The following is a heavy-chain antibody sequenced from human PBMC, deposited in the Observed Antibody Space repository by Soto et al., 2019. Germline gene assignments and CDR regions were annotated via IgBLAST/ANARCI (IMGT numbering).Heavy chain of an antibody. CDR3: ARAYYFGSGTSYTLYY. Sequence: PGGSLRLSXAASGFTFSNYGMHWVRQAPGKGLEWVAVISDDGVSKYYADSVQGRFTISRDNSESVVLLQMNSLRPDDTALYFCARAYYFGSGTSYTLYYWGQGTQVTVSS. CDR2: ISDDGVSK. J-gene: IGHJ4*02. D-gene: IGHD3-10*01. V-gene: IGHV3-30*03. CDR1: GFTFSNYG.